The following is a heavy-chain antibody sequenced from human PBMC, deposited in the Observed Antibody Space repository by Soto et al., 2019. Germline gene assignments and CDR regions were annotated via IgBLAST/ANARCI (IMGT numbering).Heavy chain of an antibody. Sequence: GGSLRLSCAASGFTFSSYGMHWVRQAPGKGLEWVAVIWYDGSNKYYADSVKGRFTISRDNSKNTLYLQMNSLRAEDTAVYYCARKPRRGSTSCFDYWGQGTLVTVSS. V-gene: IGHV3-33*01. CDR2: IWYDGSNK. CDR3: ARKPRRGSTSCFDY. CDR1: GFTFSSYG. D-gene: IGHD2-2*01. J-gene: IGHJ4*02.